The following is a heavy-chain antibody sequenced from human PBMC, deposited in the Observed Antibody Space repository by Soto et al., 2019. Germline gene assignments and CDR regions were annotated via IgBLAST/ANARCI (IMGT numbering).Heavy chain of an antibody. CDR1: GFTFSNYS. D-gene: IGHD6-25*01. J-gene: IGHJ6*02. V-gene: IGHV3-21*01. CDR2: ISSSSGYI. CDR3: AGADAAKYYYYYGMEV. Sequence: EVQLVESGGGLVKPGGSLRLSCAASGFTFSNYSMNWVRQAPGKGLEWVSSISSSSGYIYYADSVKGRFIISRDNAKNSVCVQMNRLRADVTDVYCCAGADAAKYYYYYGMEVWGQGTTVTVSS.